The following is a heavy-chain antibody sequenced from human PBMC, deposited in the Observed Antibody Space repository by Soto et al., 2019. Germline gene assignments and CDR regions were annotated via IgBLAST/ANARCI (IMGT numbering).Heavy chain of an antibody. CDR3: ARDLNSGYIDS. CDR1: GGSISSNY. V-gene: IGHV4-59*12. CDR2: MYYSGGA. D-gene: IGHD1-26*01. J-gene: IGHJ5*01. Sequence: SETLSLTCSVSGGSISSNYWSWIRQPPGKGLEWIGNMYYSGGAKYNPSLRSRVTISVDSSKKQFSLNLSSVTAEDTAIYFCARDLNSGYIDSWGHGTLVT.